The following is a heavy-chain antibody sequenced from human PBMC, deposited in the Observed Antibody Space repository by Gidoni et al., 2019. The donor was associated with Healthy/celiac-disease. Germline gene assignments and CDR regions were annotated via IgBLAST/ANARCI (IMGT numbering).Heavy chain of an antibody. CDR2: MKSKTDGGTT. D-gene: IGHD3-10*01. CDR3: TTEIRYYGSGSYYKAGPHPVRAGR. Sequence: ESGGGLVKPGGSLRLSCAASGFTFSNAWMNWVRQAPGKGLEWVGRMKSKTDGGTTDYAAPVKGRFTISRDDSKNTLYLQMNSLKTEDTAVYYCTTEIRYYGSGSYYKAGPHPVRAGRGGQGTLVTVSS. CDR1: GFTFSNAW. V-gene: IGHV3-15*07. J-gene: IGHJ4*02.